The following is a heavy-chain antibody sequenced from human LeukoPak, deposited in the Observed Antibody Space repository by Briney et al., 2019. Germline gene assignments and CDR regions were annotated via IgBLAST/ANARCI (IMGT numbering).Heavy chain of an antibody. CDR2: ISAYNGNT. D-gene: IGHD2-15*01. V-gene: IGHV1-18*01. Sequence: ASVKVSCKTSGFTFTSYGISWVRQAPGQGLEWMGWISAYNGNTNYAQKLQGRVTMTTDTSTSTAYMELRSLRSDDTAVYYCARDLGYCSGGSCYAVSDYWGQGTLVTVSS. CDR1: GFTFTSYG. CDR3: ARDLGYCSGGSCYAVSDY. J-gene: IGHJ4*02.